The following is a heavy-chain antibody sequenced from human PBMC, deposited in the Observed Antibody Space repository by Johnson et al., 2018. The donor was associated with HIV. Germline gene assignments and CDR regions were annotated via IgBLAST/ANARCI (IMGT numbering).Heavy chain of an antibody. J-gene: IGHJ3*02. Sequence: VQLVESGGGLVQPGGSLRLSCAASGFTFSSYWMSWVRQSPGKGLEWVANIKQDGSEKYYVDSVKGRFTISRDNSKNTLYLQMNSLRAEDTAVYYCAKDLMYNWNDVGAFDIWCQGTMVTVSS. CDR1: GFTFSSYW. V-gene: IGHV3-7*01. D-gene: IGHD1-1*01. CDR3: AKDLMYNWNDVGAFDI. CDR2: IKQDGSEK.